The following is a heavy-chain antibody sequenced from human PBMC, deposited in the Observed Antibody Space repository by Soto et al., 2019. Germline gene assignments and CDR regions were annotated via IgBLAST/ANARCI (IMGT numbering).Heavy chain of an antibody. Sequence: QVQLVESGGGVVQPGRSLRLSCAASGFTFSSYGMHWVRQAPGKGLEWVAVIWYDGSNKYYADSVKGRFTISRDNSKNTLYLQMNSLRGEDTAVYYCARDLYYDSSGYYYYYYYGMDVWGQGTTVTVSS. CDR2: IWYDGSNK. V-gene: IGHV3-33*01. D-gene: IGHD3-22*01. CDR1: GFTFSSYG. CDR3: ARDLYYDSSGYYYYYYYGMDV. J-gene: IGHJ6*02.